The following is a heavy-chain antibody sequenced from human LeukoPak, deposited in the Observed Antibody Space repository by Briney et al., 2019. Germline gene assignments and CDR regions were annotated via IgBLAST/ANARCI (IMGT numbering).Heavy chain of an antibody. CDR2: INSDGSST. CDR1: GFTFSSYW. D-gene: IGHD2-2*01. Sequence: GGSLRLSCAASGFTFSSYWMHWVRHAPGKGLVWVSRINSDGSSTSYADSVKGRFTISRDNAKNTLYLQMNSLRAEDTAVYYCARDTSYCSSTSCSYYFDYWGQGTLVTVSS. J-gene: IGHJ4*02. CDR3: ARDTSYCSSTSCSYYFDY. V-gene: IGHV3-74*01.